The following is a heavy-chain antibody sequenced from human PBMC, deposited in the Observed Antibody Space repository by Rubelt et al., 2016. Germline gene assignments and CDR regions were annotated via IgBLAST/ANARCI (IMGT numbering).Heavy chain of an antibody. CDR3: VQRRLKRPGGYYYGMDV. J-gene: IGHJ6*02. D-gene: IGHD1-1*01. V-gene: IGHV2-5*01. Sequence: QITLKESGPTLVKPTQTLTLTCTFSGFSLSTSGVGVGWIRQPPGKALEWLALIYWNADKRYSPSLKSRLTITKDTSKNQVFLTMTNMDPSETATYYCVQRRLKRPGGYYYGMDVWGQGTTVTVSS. CDR2: IYWNADK. CDR1: GFSLSTSGVG.